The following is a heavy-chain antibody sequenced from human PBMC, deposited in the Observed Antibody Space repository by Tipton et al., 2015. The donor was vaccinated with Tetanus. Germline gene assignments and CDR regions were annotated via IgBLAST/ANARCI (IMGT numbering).Heavy chain of an antibody. CDR2: IYSDGST. V-gene: IGHV3-53*01. Sequence: AVSGFTVSSYQMTWVRQAPGKGLEWVSVIYSDGSTYYADSVKGRFTISRDNLKNTLSLQMNSLRAEDTAVYYCARGLGVDYWGQGTLVTVSS. CDR3: ARGLGVDY. J-gene: IGHJ4*02. CDR1: GFTVSSYQ. D-gene: IGHD7-27*01.